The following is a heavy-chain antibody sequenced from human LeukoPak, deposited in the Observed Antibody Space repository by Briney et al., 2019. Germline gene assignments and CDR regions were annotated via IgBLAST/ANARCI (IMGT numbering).Heavy chain of an antibody. D-gene: IGHD1-26*01. CDR3: ARCGGLGGWDYGMDV. CDR1: GYTFTGYY. J-gene: IGHJ6*02. Sequence: ASVKVSCKASGYTFTGYYMHWVQQAPGQGLEWMGWINPNSGGTNYAQKFQGRVTMTRDTSISTAYMELSRLRSEDTAVYYCARCGGLGGWDYGMDVWGQGTTVTVSS. CDR2: INPNSGGT. V-gene: IGHV1-2*02.